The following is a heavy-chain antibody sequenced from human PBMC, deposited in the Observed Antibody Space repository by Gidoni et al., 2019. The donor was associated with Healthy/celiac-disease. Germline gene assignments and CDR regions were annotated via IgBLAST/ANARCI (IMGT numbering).Heavy chain of an antibody. CDR1: GFTVSSNY. J-gene: IGHJ6*02. V-gene: IGHV3-53*04. CDR3: ASAKFYYDYGRDV. CDR2: IYSGGST. Sequence: EVQLVASVRGLVQSGGSLRLSCASSGFTVSSNYMSWVRQAPGKGLEWVSVIYSGGSTYDADSVKGRFTISRHNSKNTLYLQMNSLRAEDTAVYYCASAKFYYDYGRDVWGQGTTVTVSS.